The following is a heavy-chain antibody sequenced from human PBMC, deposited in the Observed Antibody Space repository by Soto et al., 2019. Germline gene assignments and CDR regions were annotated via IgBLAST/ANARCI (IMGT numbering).Heavy chain of an antibody. V-gene: IGHV3-30*18. CDR3: AKDPIPGGIMITFGGLMYFDY. CDR2: ISYDGSNK. CDR1: GFTFSSYG. D-gene: IGHD3-16*01. J-gene: IGHJ4*02. Sequence: GGSLRLSCAASGFTFSSYGMHWVRQAPGKGLEWVAVISYDGSNKYYADSVKGRFTISRDNSKNTLYLQMNSLRAEDTAVYYCAKDPIPGGIMITFGGLMYFDYWGQGTLVTVSS.